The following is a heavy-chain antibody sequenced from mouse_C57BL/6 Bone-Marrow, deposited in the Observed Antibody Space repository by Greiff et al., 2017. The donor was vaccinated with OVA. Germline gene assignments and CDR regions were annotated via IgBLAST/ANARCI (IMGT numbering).Heavy chain of an antibody. CDR2: INPGSGGT. J-gene: IGHJ2*01. Sequence: QVQLQQSGAELVRPGTSVKVSCKASGYAFTNYLIEWVKQRPGQGLEWIGVINPGSGGTNYNEKFKGKATLTADKSSSTAYMQLSSLTSEHSAVYFCARSYGYLYYFDYWGQGTTLTVSS. D-gene: IGHD2-2*01. V-gene: IGHV1-54*01. CDR3: ARSYGYLYYFDY. CDR1: GYAFTNYL.